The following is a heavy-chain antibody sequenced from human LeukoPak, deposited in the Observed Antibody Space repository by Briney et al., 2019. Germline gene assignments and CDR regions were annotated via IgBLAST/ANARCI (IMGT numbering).Heavy chain of an antibody. CDR2: ISTDGGST. D-gene: IGHD3-10*01. J-gene: IGHJ4*02. CDR3: ARYGSGTSYITNYFDY. Sequence: PGGSLRLSCSGSGFTFSNYPMYWVRQAPGKGLEYVSAISTDGGSTYYADSVKGRFSISRDNSKNTLYLQMSSLRAEDTAVYYCARYGSGTSYITNYFDYWGQGTLVTVSS. CDR1: GFTFSNYP. V-gene: IGHV3-64D*06.